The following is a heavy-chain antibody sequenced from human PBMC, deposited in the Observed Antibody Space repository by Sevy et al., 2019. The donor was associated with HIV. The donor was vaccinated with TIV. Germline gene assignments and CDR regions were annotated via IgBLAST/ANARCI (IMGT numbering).Heavy chain of an antibody. CDR3: ARDARDYVWGSYRPF. D-gene: IGHD3-16*02. CDR1: GFTFSSYS. CDR2: ISSSGSTI. V-gene: IGHV3-48*04. J-gene: IGHJ3*01. Sequence: GGSLRLSCAASGFTFSSYSMNWVRQAPGKGLEWVSYISSSGSTIYYGDFVKGRFTISRDNAKNSLYLQMNSLRAEDTAVYYCARDARDYVWGSYRPFWGQGTMVTVSS.